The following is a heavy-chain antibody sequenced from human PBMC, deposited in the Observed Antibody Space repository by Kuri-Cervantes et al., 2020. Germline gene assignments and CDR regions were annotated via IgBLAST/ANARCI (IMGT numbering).Heavy chain of an antibody. CDR3: ARHKELDAFDI. J-gene: IGHJ3*02. CDR1: GGSISSYY. Sequence: SETLSLTCTVSGGSISSYYWSWIRQPPGKGLEWIGYIYYSGSTNYNPSLKSRVTISVDTSKNQFSLKLSSVTAADTAVYYCARHKELDAFDIWGQGTMVTCSS. CDR2: IYYSGST. D-gene: IGHD1-7*01. V-gene: IGHV4-59*08.